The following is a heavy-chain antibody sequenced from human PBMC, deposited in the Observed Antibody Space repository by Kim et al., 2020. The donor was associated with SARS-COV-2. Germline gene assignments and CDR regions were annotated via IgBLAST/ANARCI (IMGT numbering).Heavy chain of an antibody. Sequence: GSPTYAQKFQGRVTMTRDTSASTVYMDLSSLRSEDTAVYYCARDAGPGFDFWGQGTLVTVSS. V-gene: IGHV1-46*01. CDR3: ARDAGPGFDF. J-gene: IGHJ4*02. D-gene: IGHD6-13*01. CDR2: GSP.